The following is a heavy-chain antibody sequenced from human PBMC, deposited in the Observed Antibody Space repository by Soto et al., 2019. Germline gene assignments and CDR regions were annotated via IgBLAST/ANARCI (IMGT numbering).Heavy chain of an antibody. CDR2: IIPIFGTA. CDR1: GGTFSSYA. V-gene: IGHV1-69*13. J-gene: IGHJ4*02. D-gene: IGHD3-22*01. CDR3: ARGHYYDSSGYYPLDY. Sequence: SVKVSCKASGGTFSSYAISWVRQAPGQGLEWVGGIIPIFGTANYAQKFQGRVTITADESTSTAYMELSSLGSEDTAVYYCARGHYYDSSGYYPLDYWGQGTLVTVSS.